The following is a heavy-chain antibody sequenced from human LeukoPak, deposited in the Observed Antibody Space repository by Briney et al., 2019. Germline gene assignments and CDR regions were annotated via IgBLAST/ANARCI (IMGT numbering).Heavy chain of an antibody. CDR3: ATVPPVAAIDC. CDR1: GFTVSSKY. Sequence: GGSLRLSCAASGFTVSSKYMSWVRQAPGKGLEWVSVIYNDGSTSYAGSVKGRFTVSRDNSKNTLYLQMNSLRVEDTAVYYCATVPPVAAIDCWGQGTLVTVSS. CDR2: IYNDGST. J-gene: IGHJ4*02. D-gene: IGHD2-2*01. V-gene: IGHV3-53*01.